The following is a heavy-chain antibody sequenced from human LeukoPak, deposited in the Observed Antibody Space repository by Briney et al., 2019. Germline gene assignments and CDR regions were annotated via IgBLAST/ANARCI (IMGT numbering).Heavy chain of an antibody. CDR2: IYSGGST. V-gene: IGHV3-53*01. D-gene: IGHD2-21*02. Sequence: GGSLRLSCAASGFTVSSNYMSWVRQAPGKGLEWVSVIYSGGSTYYADSVKGRFTISRDNSKNTLYLQMNSLRAEDTAVYYCASAPTLAYCGGDCYFFQHWARAPWSPSPQ. CDR1: GFTVSSNY. J-gene: IGHJ1*01. CDR3: ASAPTLAYCGGDCYFFQH.